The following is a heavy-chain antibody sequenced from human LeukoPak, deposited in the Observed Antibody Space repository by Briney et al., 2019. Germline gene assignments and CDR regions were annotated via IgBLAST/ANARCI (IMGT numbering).Heavy chain of an antibody. V-gene: IGHV3-30-3*01. J-gene: IGHJ6*02. CDR2: ISYDGGNK. Sequence: GGSLRLSCAASGFIFSNYAMHWVRQAPGKGLEWVAVISYDGGNKYSADSVKGRFTISRDNSKNTLFLQMNSLRAEDTAVYYCASFCSSTSCYRMDVWGQGTTVTVSS. CDR1: GFIFSNYA. CDR3: ASFCSSTSCYRMDV. D-gene: IGHD2-2*01.